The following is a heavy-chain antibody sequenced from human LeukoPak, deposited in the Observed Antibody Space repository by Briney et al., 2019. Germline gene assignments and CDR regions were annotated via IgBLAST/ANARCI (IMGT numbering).Heavy chain of an antibody. V-gene: IGHV1-69*13. Sequence: GASVKVSCKVSGGTFSNDSITWVRQAPGQGLEWVGGITPIFDTPNYAPKLQGRLTINADGSTSTVYMELRSLRSEDTVVYFCARGPPPLYSGSYRPLDHWGQGTLVTVSS. CDR3: ARGPPPLYSGSYRPLDH. CDR1: GGTFSNDS. CDR2: ITPIFDTP. D-gene: IGHD1-26*01. J-gene: IGHJ4*02.